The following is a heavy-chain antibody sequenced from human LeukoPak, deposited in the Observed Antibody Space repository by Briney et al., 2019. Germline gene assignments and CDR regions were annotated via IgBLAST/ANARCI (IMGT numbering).Heavy chain of an antibody. CDR3: ARDPLYGDYFDY. Sequence: SETLSLTCTVSGDSISSSNYYWGWIRQPPGRGLEWIGSIYYSGSTYYNPSLKSRVTISVDTSKNQFSLKLSSVTAADTAVYYCARDPLYGDYFDYWGQGTLVTVSS. V-gene: IGHV4-39*07. J-gene: IGHJ4*02. CDR2: IYYSGST. CDR1: GDSISSSNYY. D-gene: IGHD4-17*01.